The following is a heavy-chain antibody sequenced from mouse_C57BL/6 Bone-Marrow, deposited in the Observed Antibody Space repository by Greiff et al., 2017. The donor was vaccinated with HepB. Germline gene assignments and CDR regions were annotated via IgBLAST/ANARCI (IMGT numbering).Heavy chain of an antibody. CDR3: ARPIPIYYDYGYYAMDY. CDR2: IDPNSGGT. D-gene: IGHD2-4*01. CDR1: GYTFTSYW. V-gene: IGHV1-72*01. J-gene: IGHJ4*01. Sequence: QVQLQQPGAELVKPGASVKLSCKASGYTFTSYWMHWVKQRPGRGLEWIGRIDPNSGGTKYNEKFKSKATLTVDKPSSTAYMQLSSLTSEDSAVYDCARPIPIYYDYGYYAMDYGGQGTSVTVSS.